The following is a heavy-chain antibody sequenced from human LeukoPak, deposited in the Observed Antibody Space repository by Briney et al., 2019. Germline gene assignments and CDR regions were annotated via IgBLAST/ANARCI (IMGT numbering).Heavy chain of an antibody. J-gene: IGHJ3*02. CDR2: IYKVGNT. D-gene: IGHD1-26*01. Sequence: GGPLRLSCAASGFTVSNNYMSWVRQAPGYGLEWASVIYKVGNTFYADFVKGRFTISRDNSKNTLYLQMNSLRAEDTALYYCARGLVVGGTGVWAFDIWGQGTMVTVSS. CDR1: GFTVSNNY. V-gene: IGHV3-66*01. CDR3: ARGLVVGGTGVWAFDI.